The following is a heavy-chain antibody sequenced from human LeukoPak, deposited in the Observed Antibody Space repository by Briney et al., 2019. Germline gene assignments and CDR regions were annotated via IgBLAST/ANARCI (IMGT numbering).Heavy chain of an antibody. CDR1: GGSISSGSYY. CDR3: ARHVKGVDFDY. D-gene: IGHD3-10*01. CDR2: IYPSGSA. Sequence: PSQTLSLTCTVSGGSISSGSYYWSWIWQPAGKELEWIGRIYPSGSANYNPSLKSRVTISVDTSKNQFSLKLSSVTAADTAVYYCARHVKGVDFDYWGQGTLVTVSS. V-gene: IGHV4-61*02. J-gene: IGHJ4*02.